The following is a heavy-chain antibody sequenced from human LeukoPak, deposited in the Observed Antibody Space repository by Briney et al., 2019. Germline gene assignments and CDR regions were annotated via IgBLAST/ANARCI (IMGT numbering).Heavy chain of an antibody. D-gene: IGHD6-19*01. CDR1: GLTFSSYW. Sequence: PGGSLRLPCAASGLTFSSYWMSWVRQAPGKGLEWVADIKQDGSEKYYVDSVKGRFTISRDNAKKSLYLQMNSLRAEDTAVYYCARDRTAVYWGQGTLVTVSS. CDR2: IKQDGSEK. V-gene: IGHV3-7*01. J-gene: IGHJ4*02. CDR3: ARDRTAVY.